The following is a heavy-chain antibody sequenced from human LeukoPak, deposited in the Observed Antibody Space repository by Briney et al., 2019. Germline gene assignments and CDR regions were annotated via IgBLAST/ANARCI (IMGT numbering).Heavy chain of an antibody. Sequence: PGGSLRLSCAASRFTFSTYWMTWVRQAPGKGLEWVANIKPDGSEIHYVDSVKGRFTISRDNAKNSLYLQSNSLRAEDTAVYFCASGYSSSWATFDYWGRGTLVTVSS. CDR3: ASGYSSSWATFDY. CDR2: IKPDGSEI. V-gene: IGHV3-7*01. CDR1: RFTFSTYW. D-gene: IGHD6-13*01. J-gene: IGHJ4*02.